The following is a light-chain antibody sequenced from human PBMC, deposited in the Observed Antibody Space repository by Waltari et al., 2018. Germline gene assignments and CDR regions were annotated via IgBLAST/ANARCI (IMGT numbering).Light chain of an antibody. V-gene: IGLV2-23*01. CDR3: CSYAGVV. J-gene: IGLJ2*01. CDR1: SSGVGSYNL. Sequence: QSALTQPASVSGSPGQSITISCTGTSSGVGSYNLVSWYQQHPGKAPKLMIYEGSKRPVGVSNRFSGSKSGNTASLTISGLQAEDEADYYCCSYAGVVFGGGTKLTIL. CDR2: EGS.